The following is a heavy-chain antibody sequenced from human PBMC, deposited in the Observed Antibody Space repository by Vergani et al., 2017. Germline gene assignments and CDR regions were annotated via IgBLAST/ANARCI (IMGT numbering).Heavy chain of an antibody. CDR3: ARDERIGYRSSTSCSQGLDP. D-gene: IGHD2-2*01. J-gene: IGHJ5*02. Sequence: EVQLVESGGGLVQPGGSLRLSCAASGFTFSSYWMHWVRQAPGKGLGWVSRINSDGSSTSYADSVKGRFTISRDNAKNTLYLQMNSLRAEDTAVYYCARDERIGYRSSTSCSQGLDPWGQGTLVTVSS. CDR2: INSDGSST. CDR1: GFTFSSYW. V-gene: IGHV3-74*01.